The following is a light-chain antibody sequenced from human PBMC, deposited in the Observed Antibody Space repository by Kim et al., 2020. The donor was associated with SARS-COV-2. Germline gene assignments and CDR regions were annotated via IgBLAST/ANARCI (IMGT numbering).Light chain of an antibody. V-gene: IGLV1-40*01. Sequence: GERVTISCTGSSSNIGAGYGVHWYQQLPGTAPKRLIYGNSNRPSGVPDRFSGSKSGTSASLAITGLQAEDEADYYCQSYDSSLSVVFGGGTKLTVL. CDR1: SSNIGAGYG. CDR2: GNS. J-gene: IGLJ3*02. CDR3: QSYDSSLSVV.